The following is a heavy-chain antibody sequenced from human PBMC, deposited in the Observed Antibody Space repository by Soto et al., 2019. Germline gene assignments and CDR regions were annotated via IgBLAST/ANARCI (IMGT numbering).Heavy chain of an antibody. CDR1: GFTFSSYA. V-gene: IGHV3-23*01. J-gene: IGHJ4*02. CDR3: APSSSWYSTLGTPLDY. CDR2: ISGSGGST. Sequence: PGGSLRLSCAASGFTFSSYAMSWVRQAPGKGLEWVSAISGSGGSTYYADSVKGRFTISRDNSKNTLYLQMNSLRAEDTAVYYCAPSSSWYSTLGTPLDYWGQGALVTVSS. D-gene: IGHD6-13*01.